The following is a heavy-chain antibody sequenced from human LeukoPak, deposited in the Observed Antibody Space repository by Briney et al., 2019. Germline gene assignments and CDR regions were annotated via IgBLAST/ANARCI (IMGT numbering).Heavy chain of an antibody. V-gene: IGHV1-2*02. J-gene: IGHJ3*02. CDR3: ARAPGAFDI. CDR1: GYTFTGDY. Sequence: ASVTVSCKASGYTFTGDYMHWVRQAPGQGLEWMGWINPNSGGTNYAQTFQGRVTMTRDTSISTAYMELSSLRSDDTAVYYCARAPGAFDIWGQGTMVTVSS. CDR2: INPNSGGT. D-gene: IGHD2-2*01.